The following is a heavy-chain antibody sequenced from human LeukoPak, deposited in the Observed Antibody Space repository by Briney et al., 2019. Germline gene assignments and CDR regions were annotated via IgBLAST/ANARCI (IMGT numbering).Heavy chain of an antibody. Sequence: GGSLNLSCAASGFTFSGSAMHWVRQASRKGLGWVGRIRSKANSYATAYAASVKGRFTISRDDSKNTAYLQMNSLKTEDTAVYYCTRSFRGVMDYWGQGTLVTVSS. CDR2: IRSKANSYAT. CDR1: GFTFSGSA. J-gene: IGHJ4*02. CDR3: TRSFRGVMDY. V-gene: IGHV3-73*01. D-gene: IGHD3-10*01.